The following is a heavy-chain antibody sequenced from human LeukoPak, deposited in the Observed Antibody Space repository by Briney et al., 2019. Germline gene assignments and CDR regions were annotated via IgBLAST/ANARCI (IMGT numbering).Heavy chain of an antibody. J-gene: IGHJ4*02. CDR3: TTGLQLLYDGLQLDY. D-gene: IGHD2-2*02. V-gene: IGHV3-15*01. CDR1: GFTSSNVW. CDR2: IKSKTDGGTT. Sequence: PGGSLRLSCAASGFTSSNVWMSWVRQAPGKGLEWVGRIKSKTDGGTTDYAAPVKGRFTISRDDSKNTLYLQMNGLKTEDTAVYYCTTGLQLLYDGLQLDYWGQGTLVTVSS.